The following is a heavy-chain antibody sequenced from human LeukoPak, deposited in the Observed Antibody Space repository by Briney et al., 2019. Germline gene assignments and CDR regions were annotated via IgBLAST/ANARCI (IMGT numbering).Heavy chain of an antibody. V-gene: IGHV4-39*07. D-gene: IGHD4-11*01. CDR2: IYYSGST. J-gene: IGHJ3*02. CDR3: ARDSLQYSNRLGYPLDI. Sequence: SETLSLTCTVSGGSISSSDYYWGWIRQPPGTGLEWIGSIYYSGSTNYNPSLKSRVTISVDTSKNQFSLKLSSVTAADTAVYYCARDSLQYSNRLGYPLDIWGQGTMVTVSS. CDR1: GGSISSSDYY.